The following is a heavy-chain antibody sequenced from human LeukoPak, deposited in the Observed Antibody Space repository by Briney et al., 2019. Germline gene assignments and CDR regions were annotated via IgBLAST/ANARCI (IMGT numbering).Heavy chain of an antibody. J-gene: IGHJ4*02. D-gene: IGHD2-15*01. CDR2: ISSSSSYI. CDR1: GFTFSSYS. V-gene: IGHV3-21*01. CDR3: ASTYCSGGSCYSGGVDY. Sequence: GGSLRLSCAASGFTFSSYSMNWVRQAPGKGLEWVSSISSSSSYIYYADSVKGRFTISRDNAKNSLYLQMNSLRAEETAVYYCASTYCSGGSCYSGGVDYWGQGTLVTVSS.